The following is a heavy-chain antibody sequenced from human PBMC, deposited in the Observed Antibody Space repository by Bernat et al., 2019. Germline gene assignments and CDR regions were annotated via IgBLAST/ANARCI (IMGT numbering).Heavy chain of an antibody. J-gene: IGHJ2*01. CDR2: ISGYNGDT. CDR3: ARVLSSAMVGWYFDL. CDR1: GYTFTSYG. D-gene: IGHD2-2*01. V-gene: IGHV1-18*01. Sequence: QVQLVQSGAEVKKPGASVKVSCKASGYTFTSYGLSWVRQAPGQGLEWMGWISGYNGDTRYAQKLQGRVTLTTDTSTRTAYMELWSLTSDDTAVYYCARVLSSAMVGWYFDLWGRGTLVTVSS.